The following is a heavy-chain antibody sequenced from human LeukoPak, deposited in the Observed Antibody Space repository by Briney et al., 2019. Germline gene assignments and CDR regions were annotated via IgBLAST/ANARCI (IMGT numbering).Heavy chain of an antibody. V-gene: IGHV3-7*01. CDR2: IKQDGSEK. CDR3: AREVSVYDFWSGEGGYFDY. J-gene: IGHJ4*02. Sequence: GGSLRLSCAASGFTFSSYAMSWVRQAPGKGLEWVANIKQDGSEKYYVDSVKGRFTISRDNAKNSLYLQMNSLRAEDTAVYYCAREVSVYDFWSGEGGYFDYWGQGTLVTVSS. D-gene: IGHD3-3*01. CDR1: GFTFSSYA.